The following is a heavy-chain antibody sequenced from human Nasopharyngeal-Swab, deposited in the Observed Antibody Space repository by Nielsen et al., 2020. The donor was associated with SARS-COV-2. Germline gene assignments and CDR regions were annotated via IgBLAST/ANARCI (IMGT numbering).Heavy chain of an antibody. Sequence: SETLSLTCTVSAGSISGYYWSWIRRPPGKGLEWIGYIYYSGSTNYNPSLKSRVTISVDTSKNQLSLKLSSVTAADTAVYYCARDATPYYDFWSGYPNWFDPWGQGTLVTVSS. D-gene: IGHD3-3*01. CDR1: AGSISGYY. CDR2: IYYSGST. CDR3: ARDATPYYDFWSGYPNWFDP. J-gene: IGHJ5*02. V-gene: IGHV4-59*13.